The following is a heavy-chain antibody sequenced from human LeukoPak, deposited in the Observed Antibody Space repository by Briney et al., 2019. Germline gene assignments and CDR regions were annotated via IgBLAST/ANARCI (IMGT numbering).Heavy chain of an antibody. CDR2: INHSGST. D-gene: IGHD2-21*02. V-gene: IGHV4-34*01. CDR1: GGSFSGYY. CDR3: ARGGGGDEKIHNWFDP. Sequence: SETLSLTCAVYGGSFSGYYWSWIRQPPGKGLEWIGEINHSGSTNYNPSLKSRVTISVNTSKNQFSLKLKSVTAADTAVYYCARGGGGDEKIHNWFDPWGQGALVTVSS. J-gene: IGHJ5*02.